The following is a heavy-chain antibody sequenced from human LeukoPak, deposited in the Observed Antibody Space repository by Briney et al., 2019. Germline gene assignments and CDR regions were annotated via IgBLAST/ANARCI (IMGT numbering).Heavy chain of an antibody. CDR2: IRYDGSNK. J-gene: IGHJ4*02. CDR1: GFTFSSYG. CDR3: AKDSFFSVVVAALPDY. V-gene: IGHV3-30*02. Sequence: GGSLRLSCAASGFTFSSYGMHWVRQAPGKGLEWVAFIRYDGSNKYYADSVKGRFTISRDNSKNTLYLQMNSLRAGDTAVYYCAKDSFFSVVVAALPDYWGQGTLVTVSS. D-gene: IGHD2-15*01.